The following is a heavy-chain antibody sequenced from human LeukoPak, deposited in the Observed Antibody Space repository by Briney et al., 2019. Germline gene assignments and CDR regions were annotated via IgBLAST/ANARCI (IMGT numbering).Heavy chain of an antibody. CDR3: ARRRTDGFFDY. J-gene: IGHJ4*02. CDR2: IHSSGST. Sequence: SETLSLTCSVSGGSISGYYWSWVRQPPGKGLEWIGNIHSSGSTSYNPSLKSRVTISVDTSKSQFSLKLSPVTAADTAVFYCARRRTDGFFDYWGQGILVTVSS. D-gene: IGHD3/OR15-3a*01. CDR1: GGSISGYY. V-gene: IGHV4-4*09.